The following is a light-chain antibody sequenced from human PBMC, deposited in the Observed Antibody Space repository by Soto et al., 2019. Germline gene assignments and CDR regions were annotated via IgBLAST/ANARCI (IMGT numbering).Light chain of an antibody. CDR1: SSDVGSYNL. V-gene: IGLV2-23*01. CDR2: EGS. Sequence: QSVLTQPASVSRSPGPSITISCTGTSSDVGSYNLVSWYQQHPGKAPKLMIYEGSKRPSGVSNRFSGSKSGNTASLTISGLQALVYTDSYCCSYAGSTTYVFRT. J-gene: IGLJ1*01. CDR3: CSYAGSTTYV.